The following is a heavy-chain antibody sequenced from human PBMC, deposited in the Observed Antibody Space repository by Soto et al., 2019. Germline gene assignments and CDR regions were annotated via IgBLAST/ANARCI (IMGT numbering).Heavy chain of an antibody. Sequence: DVRLVESGGGLVQPGKSLRLACEVSEMTFSLFSMSWVRQVPGKRLEWVASIKEDGSEKSYVDSVKGRFTISRDNDKNSLYLEMNDLRADDTSVYYCVRVPLAIEGGNYYYYYMDVWGKGTTVTVSS. J-gene: IGHJ6*03. CDR3: VRVPLAIEGGNYYYYYMDV. V-gene: IGHV3-7*01. CDR1: EMTFSLFS. D-gene: IGHD2-2*01. CDR2: IKEDGSEK.